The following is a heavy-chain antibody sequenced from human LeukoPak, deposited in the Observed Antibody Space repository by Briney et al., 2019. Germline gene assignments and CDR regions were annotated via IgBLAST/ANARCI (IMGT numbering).Heavy chain of an antibody. CDR2: MRYDGTNT. V-gene: IGHV3-33*01. D-gene: IGHD6-13*01. CDR1: GFIFTDYG. J-gene: IGHJ1*01. CDR3: ARDLDYNISSFQH. Sequence: PGRSLRLSCAASGFIFTDYGFHWVRQAPGKGLEWVALMRYDGTNTYYADSVKGRFTISRDSSQNTLYLQMDSLRVEDTAVYYCARDLDYNISSFQHWGQGTLVTVSS.